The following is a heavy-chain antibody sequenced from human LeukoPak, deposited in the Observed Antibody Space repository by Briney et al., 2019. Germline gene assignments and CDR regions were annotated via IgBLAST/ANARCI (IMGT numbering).Heavy chain of an antibody. CDR2: ISGSGGST. J-gene: IGHJ4*02. CDR3: AKGRLVVVTALLFDN. Sequence: PGGSLRLSCAASGFTFSSYGMSWVRQAPGKGLEWVSAISGSGGSTYYADSVKGRFTISRDNSKNTLFLQMNSLRAEDTAVYYCAKGRLVVVTALLFDNWGQGTLVTVSS. V-gene: IGHV3-23*01. D-gene: IGHD2-21*02. CDR1: GFTFSSYG.